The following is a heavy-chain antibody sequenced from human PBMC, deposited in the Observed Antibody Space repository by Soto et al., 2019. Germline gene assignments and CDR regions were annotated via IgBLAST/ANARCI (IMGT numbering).Heavy chain of an antibody. Sequence: PSETLSLTCTVSGGSISSYYWSWIRQPAGKGLEWIGRIYTSGSTNYNPSLKSRVTMSVDTSKNQFSLKLSSVTAADTAVYYCARDLGLGYCSGGSCYQGGFDPWGQGTLVTVSS. V-gene: IGHV4-4*07. CDR2: IYTSGST. J-gene: IGHJ5*02. D-gene: IGHD2-15*01. CDR1: GGSISSYY. CDR3: ARDLGLGYCSGGSCYQGGFDP.